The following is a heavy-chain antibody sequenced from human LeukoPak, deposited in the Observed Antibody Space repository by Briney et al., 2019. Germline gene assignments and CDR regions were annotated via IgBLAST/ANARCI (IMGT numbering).Heavy chain of an antibody. CDR3: AEMGYSYGSAFDI. CDR1: GFAFSDYY. Sequence: PGGSLRLSCAASGFAFSDYYMSWIRQAPGKGLEWVSYISSSGSTIYYADSVKGRFTISRDNAKNSLYLQMNSLRAEDTAVYYCAEMGYSYGSAFDIWGQGTMVTVSS. D-gene: IGHD5-18*01. V-gene: IGHV3-11*04. J-gene: IGHJ3*02. CDR2: ISSSGSTI.